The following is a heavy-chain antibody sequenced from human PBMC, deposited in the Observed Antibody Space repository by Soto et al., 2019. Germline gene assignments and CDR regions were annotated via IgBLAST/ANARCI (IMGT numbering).Heavy chain of an antibody. J-gene: IGHJ4*02. CDR1: GGTFSSYA. V-gene: IGHV1-69*06. Sequence: QVQLVQSGAEVKKPGSSVKVSCKASGGTFSSYAISWVRQAPGQGLEWMGGIIPIFGTANYAQKFQGRVTITADKSTSKAYMELSSLRSEDTAVYYCARETWKLPYNWNDGVHFDYWGQGTLVTVAS. D-gene: IGHD1-20*01. CDR2: IIPIFGTA. CDR3: ARETWKLPYNWNDGVHFDY.